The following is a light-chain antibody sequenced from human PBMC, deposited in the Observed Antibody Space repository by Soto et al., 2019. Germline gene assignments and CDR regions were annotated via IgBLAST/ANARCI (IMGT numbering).Light chain of an antibody. CDR3: QQYDISPKP. CDR1: QSVSSSY. J-gene: IGKJ1*01. Sequence: EIVLTQSPGTLSLTQGERATLSCRASQSVSSSYLAWYQQKPGQAPRLLIYGASSRATGIPDRFSGSGSGTDFTLTISRLEPEDFAVYYCQQYDISPKPFGQVTKVDVK. CDR2: GAS. V-gene: IGKV3-20*01.